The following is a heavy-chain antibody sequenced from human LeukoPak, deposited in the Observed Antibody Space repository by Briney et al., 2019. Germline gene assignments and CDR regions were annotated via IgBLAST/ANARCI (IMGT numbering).Heavy chain of an antibody. CDR2: VDTAGNA. D-gene: IGHD6-19*01. V-gene: IGHV3-13*04. CDR1: GFSFGSYD. J-gene: IGHJ5*02. Sequence: GGSLRLSCAASGFSFGSYDMHWVRQVTGKGLEWVSGVDTAGNAYYPASVKGRFTMSRENAKNSLYLQMNALRVGDTAVYYCARAVAGTHWLDPWGQGTLVTVSS. CDR3: ARAVAGTHWLDP.